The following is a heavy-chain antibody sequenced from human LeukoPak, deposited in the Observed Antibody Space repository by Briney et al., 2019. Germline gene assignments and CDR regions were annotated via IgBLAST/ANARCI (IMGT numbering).Heavy chain of an antibody. D-gene: IGHD6-19*01. CDR2: ISGSASTI. V-gene: IGHV3-48*01. J-gene: IGHJ4*02. CDR3: ARGGYSSGWYVSLAFDY. CDR1: GFTFGSYN. Sequence: GGSLRLSCAASGFTFGSYNMNWVRQAPGKGLEWVSYISGSASTIYYADSVKGRFTISRDNSKNTLYLQMNSLRAEDTAVYYCARGGYSSGWYVSLAFDYWGQGTLVTVSS.